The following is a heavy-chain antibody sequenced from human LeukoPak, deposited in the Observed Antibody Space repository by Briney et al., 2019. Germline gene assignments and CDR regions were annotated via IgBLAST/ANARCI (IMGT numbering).Heavy chain of an antibody. CDR2: ISHDASNE. J-gene: IGHJ4*02. V-gene: IGHV3-30*04. Sequence: GGSLRLSCAASGFIFSSHEMNWVRQAPGKGLEWVAVISHDASNEYYVDSVKGRFTISRDNSKNTLYLQMNSLRAEDTAVYFCARDISGEKSFDYWGRGTLVTVSS. CDR1: GFIFSSHE. D-gene: IGHD3-10*01. CDR3: ARDISGEKSFDY.